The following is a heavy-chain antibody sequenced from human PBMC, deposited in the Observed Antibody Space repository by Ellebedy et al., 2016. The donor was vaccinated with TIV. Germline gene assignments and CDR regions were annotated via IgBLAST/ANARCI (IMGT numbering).Heavy chain of an antibody. J-gene: IGHJ4*02. Sequence: GSLRLXXTVSGGPITTNYWNWIRQVAGKGLEWVGRIHSSGITNYNPSLESRLTMSVDTSKSQFSLTLNSVNAADTAVYCCARDTGLEQRGLCFDYWGQGALVTVSS. CDR1: GGPITTNY. CDR3: ARDTGLEQRGLCFDY. V-gene: IGHV4-4*07. D-gene: IGHD1/OR15-1a*01. CDR2: IHSSGIT.